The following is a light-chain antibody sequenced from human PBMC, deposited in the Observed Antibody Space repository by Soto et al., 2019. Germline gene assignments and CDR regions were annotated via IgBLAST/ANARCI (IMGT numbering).Light chain of an antibody. CDR1: QGISNY. V-gene: IGKV1-27*01. Sequence: DIQMTQSPSSLSASVGDRVTITCRASQGISNYLAWYQQKPGKVPKLLIYAASTLQSGVPSRFSGSGSGTDFTLTIMRLQAEDVSSCQYRKYNRAPRTFGQGTKVEIK. CDR2: AAS. CDR3: RKYNRAPRT. J-gene: IGKJ1*01.